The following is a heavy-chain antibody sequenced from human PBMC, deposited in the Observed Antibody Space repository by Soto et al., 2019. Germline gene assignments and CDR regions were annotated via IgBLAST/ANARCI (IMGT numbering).Heavy chain of an antibody. CDR3: ARAIQPAAAAGTSVAGRFDAFDI. CDR2: VNPNSGGT. D-gene: IGHD6-13*01. Sequence: VASVKVSCKASGYTFTGYYMHWVRQAPGQGLEWMGWVNPNSGGTNYAQKFQGWVTMTRDTSISTAYMELSRLRSDDTAVYYCARAIQPAAAAGTSVAGRFDAFDIWGQGTMVTVS. V-gene: IGHV1-2*04. J-gene: IGHJ3*02. CDR1: GYTFTGYY.